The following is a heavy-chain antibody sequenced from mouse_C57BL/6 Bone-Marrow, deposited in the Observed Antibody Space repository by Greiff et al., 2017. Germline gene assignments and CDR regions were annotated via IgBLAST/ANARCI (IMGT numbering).Heavy chain of an antibody. V-gene: IGHV1-5*01. Sequence: EVQLQQSGTVLARPGASVKMSCKTSGYTFTSYWMHWVKQRPGQGLEWIGAIYPGKSDTCYNQKFKGKAKLTAVTSANTAYMELSSLTNEDSAVYYCTGITAVVGGNYFDYWGQGTTLTVSS. J-gene: IGHJ2*01. CDR2: IYPGKSDT. CDR1: GYTFTSYW. CDR3: TGITAVVGGNYFDY. D-gene: IGHD1-1*01.